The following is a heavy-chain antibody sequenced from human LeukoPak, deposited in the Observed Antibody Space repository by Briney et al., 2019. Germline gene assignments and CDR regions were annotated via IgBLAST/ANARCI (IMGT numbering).Heavy chain of an antibody. CDR2: ISGSGGST. J-gene: IGHJ4*02. CDR1: GFTFSNYA. CDR3: AKDTSSSGSYFDY. Sequence: GGSLRLSCVASGFTFSNYAISWVRQAPGKGLEWVSDISGSGGSTYYVDSVKGRFTISRDNTKNTLYLQMNSLRAEDTAVYFCAKDTSSSGSYFDYWGQGTLVTVSS. V-gene: IGHV3-23*01. D-gene: IGHD3-10*01.